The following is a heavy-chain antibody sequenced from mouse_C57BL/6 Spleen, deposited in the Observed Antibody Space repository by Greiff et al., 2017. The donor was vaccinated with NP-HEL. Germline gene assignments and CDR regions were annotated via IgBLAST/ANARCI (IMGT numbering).Heavy chain of an antibody. CDR1: GYTFTEYT. V-gene: IGHV1-62-2*01. CDR3: ARHAYDGYYAEYYAMDY. J-gene: IGHJ4*01. D-gene: IGHD2-3*01. CDR2: FYPGSGSI. Sequence: VQLQESGAELVKPGASVKLSCKASGYTFTEYTIHWVKQRSGQGLEWIGWFYPGSGSIKYNEKFKDKATLTADKSSSTVYMELSRLTSEDSAVYFCARHAYDGYYAEYYAMDYWGQGTSVTVSS.